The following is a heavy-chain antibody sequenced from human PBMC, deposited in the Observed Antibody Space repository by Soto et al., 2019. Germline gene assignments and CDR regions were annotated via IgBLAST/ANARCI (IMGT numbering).Heavy chain of an antibody. D-gene: IGHD6-25*01. CDR1: GFTFGDYW. CDR2: TKQDESEK. CDR3: VREGDSGFFS. Sequence: EVQLVESGGGLVQPGGSLRLSCATSGFTFGDYWMSWVRQAPGKRLEWVANTKQDESEKYYVGSVRGRFTISRDNAKNSLYLQMISLRAEDTAVYFCVREGDSGFFSWGQGTLVTVSS. J-gene: IGHJ5*02. V-gene: IGHV3-7*01.